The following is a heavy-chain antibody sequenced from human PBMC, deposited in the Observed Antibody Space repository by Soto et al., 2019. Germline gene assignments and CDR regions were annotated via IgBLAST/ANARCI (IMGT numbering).Heavy chain of an antibody. J-gene: IGHJ5*02. CDR1: GGSFHGYY. CDR3: AKXPRAGYYDSWTLYSSVP. V-gene: IGHV4-34*01. D-gene: IGHD3-16*01. Sequence: PETLSLTCPVYGGSFHGYYWSWVRQPPGKGLEWIGEINHSGSANYNPTFKSRVSISVDTSKNQMSLQLSSVSAGDTAVYYCAKXPRAGYYDSWTLYSSVPWGQGTLVTVSS. CDR2: INHSGSA.